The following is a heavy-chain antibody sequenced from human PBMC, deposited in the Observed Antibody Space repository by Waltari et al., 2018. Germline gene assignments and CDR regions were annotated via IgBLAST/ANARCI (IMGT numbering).Heavy chain of an antibody. CDR3: ARVDNRSPSCY. CDR1: GFPFIPYT. J-gene: IGHJ4*02. V-gene: IGHV3-23*01. Sequence: EVLLLESGGGLVQPGGSLRLSCAASGFPFIPYTMTWVRQAPGKGLEWVSGISDSGGNTYYADSVKGRFTISRDNSKNTLYLQMSSLRAEDTALYHCARVDNRSPSCYWGQGTLVTVSS. CDR2: ISDSGGNT. D-gene: IGHD6-6*01.